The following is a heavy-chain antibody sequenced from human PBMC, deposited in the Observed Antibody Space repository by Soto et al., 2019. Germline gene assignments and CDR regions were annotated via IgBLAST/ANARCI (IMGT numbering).Heavy chain of an antibody. J-gene: IGHJ4*02. V-gene: IGHV3-7*01. CDR1: GFTFSSYS. D-gene: IGHD2-15*01. CDR2: IKEDGSEK. CDR3: ARDCSGGSCQY. Sequence: GGSLRLSCAASGFTFSSYSMNWVRQAPGKGLEWVANIKEDGSEKYYADSVKGRFTISRDNAQNSVFLQMNGLRAEDTAFYYCARDCSGGSCQYWGQGTLVTVSS.